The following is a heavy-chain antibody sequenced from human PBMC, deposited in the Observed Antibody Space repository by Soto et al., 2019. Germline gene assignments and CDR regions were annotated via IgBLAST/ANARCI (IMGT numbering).Heavy chain of an antibody. J-gene: IGHJ6*02. Sequence: GGSLRLSCAASGFTFSSYSMNWVRQAPGKGLEWVSYISSSSSTIYYADSVKGRFTISRDNAKNSLYLQMNSLRDEDMAVYYCARDPTYYGSGSYYNGPHYYYGMDVWGQGTTVTVSS. CDR1: GFTFSSYS. CDR3: ARDPTYYGSGSYYNGPHYYYGMDV. CDR2: ISSSSSTI. V-gene: IGHV3-48*02. D-gene: IGHD3-10*01.